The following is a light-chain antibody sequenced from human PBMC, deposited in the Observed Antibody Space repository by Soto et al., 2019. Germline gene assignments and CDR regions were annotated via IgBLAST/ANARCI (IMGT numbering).Light chain of an antibody. V-gene: IGKV1-5*03. J-gene: IGKJ1*01. CDR3: QPWVDHMWT. CDR1: QSISSW. CDR2: KAS. Sequence: DIHLTQSPSTLSASVGDRVTITCRASQSISSWLAWSQQKPGKAPKLLIYKASTLESGVPSRFSGSGSGTEYSFTIVSLQTDGFETYYCQPWVDHMWTFGQGTKVEIK.